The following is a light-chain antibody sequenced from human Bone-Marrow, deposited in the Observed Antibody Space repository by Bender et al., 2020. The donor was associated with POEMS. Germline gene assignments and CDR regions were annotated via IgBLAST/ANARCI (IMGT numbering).Light chain of an antibody. V-gene: IGLV1-44*01. CDR2: INN. CDR3: AAWEDSLNSWV. J-gene: IGLJ3*02. CDR1: SSNIGTNP. Sequence: QSVLTQPPSASGTPGQRVTISCSGSSSNIGTNPVNWYQQLPGTAPKLLIYINNQRPSGVPERFSGSKSGTSASLAISGLQSEDEAEYYCAAWEDSLNSWVFGGGTKLTVL.